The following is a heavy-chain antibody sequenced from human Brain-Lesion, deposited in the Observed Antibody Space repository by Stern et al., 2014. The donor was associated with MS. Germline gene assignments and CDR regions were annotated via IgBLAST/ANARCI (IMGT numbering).Heavy chain of an antibody. V-gene: IGHV4-61*02. CDR2: IFNSGRT. CDR1: GGSISSGGYY. D-gene: IGHD2-2*01. CDR3: ARGRVVPGFQYYATDV. Sequence: QVQLQESGPGLVKPSQTLSLSCTVSGGSISSGGYYWSWIRQPAGKGLEWIGRIFNSGRTSYNPSLKCRVTISIDTSNNQFSLRLNPITAADTAVYYCARGRVVPGFQYYATDVWGQGTTVIVSS. J-gene: IGHJ6*02.